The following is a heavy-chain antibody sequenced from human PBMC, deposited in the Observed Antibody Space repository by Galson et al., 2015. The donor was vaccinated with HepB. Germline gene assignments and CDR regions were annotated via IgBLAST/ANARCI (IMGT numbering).Heavy chain of an antibody. J-gene: IGHJ6*02. Sequence: SLRLSCAASGFTFSSYEMNWVRQAPGKGLEWASYISSSGSTIYYADSVKGRFTISRDNAKNSLYLQMNSRRAEDTAVYYCARLRFLGGMDVWGQGTTVTVSS. V-gene: IGHV3-48*03. D-gene: IGHD3-3*01. CDR3: ARLRFLGGMDV. CDR1: GFTFSSYE. CDR2: ISSSGSTI.